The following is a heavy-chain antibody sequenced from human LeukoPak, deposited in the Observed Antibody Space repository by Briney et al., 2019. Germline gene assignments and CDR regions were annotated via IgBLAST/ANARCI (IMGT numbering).Heavy chain of an antibody. J-gene: IGHJ4*02. CDR1: GFTVSSNY. CDR3: ARDLVYSSGWLDY. CDR2: IYSGGST. V-gene: IGHV3-53*01. D-gene: IGHD6-19*01. Sequence: GGSLRLSCAASGFTVSSNYMSWVRQAPGKGLEWVSVIYSGGSTYYADSVKGRFTISRDNSKNTLYLQMNSLRAEDTAVYYCARDLVYSSGWLDYWGQGTLVTVSS.